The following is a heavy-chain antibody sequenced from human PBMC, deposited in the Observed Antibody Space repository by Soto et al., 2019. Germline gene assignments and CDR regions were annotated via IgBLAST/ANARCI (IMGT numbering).Heavy chain of an antibody. D-gene: IGHD3-16*01. V-gene: IGHV3-11*06. Sequence: QVQLVESGGGLGKPGGSLRLSCAASGFTFSDYYMSWIRQAPGKGREWVSYISSSSSYTNYAGSVKGRFSIARDNPKNSPYLQMNSLRAEDTAVYYCARYRVADGYASYGMAVWGQGTTVTVSS. CDR2: ISSSSSYT. CDR1: GFTFSDYY. J-gene: IGHJ6*02. CDR3: ARYRVADGYASYGMAV.